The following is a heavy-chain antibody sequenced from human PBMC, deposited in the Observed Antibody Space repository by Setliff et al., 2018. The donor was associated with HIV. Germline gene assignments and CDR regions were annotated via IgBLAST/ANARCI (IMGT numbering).Heavy chain of an antibody. CDR2: ITPIFGTT. V-gene: IGHV1-69*13. Sequence: SVKVSCKASGGTFSRNPISWVRQAPGQGLEWMGGITPIFGTTKYAQKFQGRVTITADESRTTAYLDLNSLRSEDTAVYYCATAGEMATVGYSYYYMGVWGKGTTVTVSS. CDR1: GGTFSRNP. CDR3: ATAGEMATVGYSYYYMGV. D-gene: IGHD3-10*01. J-gene: IGHJ6*03.